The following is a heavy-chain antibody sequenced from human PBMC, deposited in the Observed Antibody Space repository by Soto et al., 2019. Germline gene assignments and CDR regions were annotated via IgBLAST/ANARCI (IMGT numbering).Heavy chain of an antibody. CDR1: GGSISSYY. D-gene: IGHD3-10*01. Sequence: PSETLSLTCSVSGGSISSYYWSWIRQPPGKGLEWIAYIYYSGTSYNPSLNSRVTMSVDTSKNQFSLKVNSVTAADTAVYYCARESYYGSGATVVAYWGQGTLVTVSS. J-gene: IGHJ4*02. CDR3: ARESYYGSGATVVAY. CDR2: IYYSGT. V-gene: IGHV4-59*01.